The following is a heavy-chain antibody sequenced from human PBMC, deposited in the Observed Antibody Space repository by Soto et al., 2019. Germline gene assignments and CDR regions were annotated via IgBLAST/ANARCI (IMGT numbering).Heavy chain of an antibody. V-gene: IGHV4-59*08. CDR3: ARRYGAAADF. CDR2: IYYSGGT. J-gene: IGHJ4*02. Sequence: QVQLQESGPGLVKPSETLSLTCTVSGVSISSYYWNWVRQPPGKGLEWIGYIYYSGGTNYNTTLKSGVTIAEDTPRNQFSLKLSSVTAADADGYYCARRYGAAADFWGQGILVTVSS. CDR1: GVSISSYY. D-gene: IGHD6-25*01.